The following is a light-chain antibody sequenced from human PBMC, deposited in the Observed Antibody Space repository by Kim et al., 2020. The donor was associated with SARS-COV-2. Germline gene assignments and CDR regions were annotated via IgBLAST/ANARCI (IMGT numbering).Light chain of an antibody. CDR3: QQYDSSASWT. J-gene: IGKJ2*02. CDR1: QSVNDW. Sequence: ASVGDRVIITCRASQSVNDWLAWYPQKPGKAPKLLIYKASTLQSGVPSRFSGTGSGTEFSLTINSLQPDDVATYYCQQYDSSASWTFGQGTKLEI. V-gene: IGKV1-5*03. CDR2: KAS.